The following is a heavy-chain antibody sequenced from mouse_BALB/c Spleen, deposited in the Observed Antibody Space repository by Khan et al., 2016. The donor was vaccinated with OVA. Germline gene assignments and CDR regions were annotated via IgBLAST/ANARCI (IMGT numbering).Heavy chain of an antibody. J-gene: IGHJ3*01. D-gene: IGHD1-1*01. Sequence: VQLQQSGTVLARPGASVKMSCKASGYTFTSYWMHWVKQRPGQGLEWIGGIFPGNNDTNYNQKIKGRAKLTAVTSASTANMELSSLTNEDSAVXYCTRAGYGAFAYWGQGTLVTVSA. CDR1: GYTFTSYW. CDR3: TRAGYGAFAY. V-gene: IGHV1-5*01. CDR2: IFPGNNDT.